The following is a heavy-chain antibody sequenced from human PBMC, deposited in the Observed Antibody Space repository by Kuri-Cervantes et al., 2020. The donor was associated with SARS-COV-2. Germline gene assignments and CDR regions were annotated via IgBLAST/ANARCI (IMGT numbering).Heavy chain of an antibody. CDR2: ISYDGRKI. D-gene: IGHD3-16*01. V-gene: IGHV3-30*04. CDR3: ARELSPGGSHLDY. J-gene: IGHJ4*02. CDR1: DFAFTNYP. Sequence: GESLKISCTAPDFAFTNYPMHWVRQAPGKGLEWVALISYDGRKINYSESVKGRFTISRDNSQSALYLQMDSLTPEDTALYYCARELSPGGSHLDYWGQGTLVTVSS.